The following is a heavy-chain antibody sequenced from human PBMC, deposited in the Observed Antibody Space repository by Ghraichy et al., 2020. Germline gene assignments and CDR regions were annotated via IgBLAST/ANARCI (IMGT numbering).Heavy chain of an antibody. CDR1: GDSITGPSYH. J-gene: IGHJ4*02. D-gene: IGHD3/OR15-3a*01. CDR3: VRLLNCCPADS. V-gene: IGHV4-39*01. CDR2: VYYTGNT. Sequence: SETLSLTCSVSGDSITGPSYHWGWIRQPPGKGLEWIASVYYTGNTYYSPSLRSRATIAVDTSKNQFSLKLISVTAADTAVYFCVRLLNCCPADSWCLGTLVTVAS.